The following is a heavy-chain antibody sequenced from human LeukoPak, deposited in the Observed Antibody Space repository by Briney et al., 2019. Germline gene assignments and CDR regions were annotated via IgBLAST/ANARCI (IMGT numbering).Heavy chain of an antibody. V-gene: IGHV3-66*01. J-gene: IGHJ4*02. CDR2: IYSGGST. CDR3: ARDDKVASFDY. D-gene: IGHD5-12*01. CDR1: GFTVSSNY. Sequence: GGSLGLSCAASGFTVSSNYMSWVRQAPGKGLEWVSVIYSGGSTYYADSVKGRFTISRDNSKNTLYLQKNGLRAEDTAVYYCARDDKVASFDYWGQGTLVTVSS.